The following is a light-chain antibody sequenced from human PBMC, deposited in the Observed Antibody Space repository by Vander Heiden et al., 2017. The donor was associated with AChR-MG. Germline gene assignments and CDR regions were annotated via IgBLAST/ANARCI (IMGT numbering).Light chain of an antibody. CDR2: KDS. V-gene: IGLV3-25*03. CDR1: ALPKQY. CDR3: QSADSSGTLFV. Sequence: SYELPQPPSVPVSPGQTARITCSGDALPKQYAYWYQQRPGQAPVLVIYKDSERPSGIPERFSGSSSGTTVTLTISGVQAEDEADYYCQSADSSGTLFVFGTGTKVTVL. J-gene: IGLJ1*01.